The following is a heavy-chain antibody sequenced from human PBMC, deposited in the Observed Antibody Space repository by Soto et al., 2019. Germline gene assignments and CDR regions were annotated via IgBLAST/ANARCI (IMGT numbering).Heavy chain of an antibody. CDR2: LFTSENI. J-gene: IGHJ5*02. CDR3: ATQMGYGWFDP. Sequence: SETLSLTCAVSSGSVSSYYWSWLRQSPGKGLEWIGYLFTSENINYNPSLKSRVTISLETSKNQLSLKLSSVTAADTAVYYCATQMGYGWFDPWGQGILVTVSS. D-gene: IGHD2-8*01. V-gene: IGHV4-59*08. CDR1: SGSVSSYY.